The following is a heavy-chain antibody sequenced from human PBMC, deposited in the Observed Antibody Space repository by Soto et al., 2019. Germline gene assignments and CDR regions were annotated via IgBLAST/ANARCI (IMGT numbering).Heavy chain of an antibody. V-gene: IGHV3-33*01. Sequence: GGSLRLSCAASGFTFSSYGMHWVRQAPGKGLEWVAVIWYDGSNKYYADSVKGRFTISRDNSKNTLYLQMNSLGAEDTAVYYCARGKAPKYYYYGMDVWGQGTTVTVSS. CDR2: IWYDGSNK. CDR3: ARGKAPKYYYYGMDV. J-gene: IGHJ6*02. CDR1: GFTFSSYG.